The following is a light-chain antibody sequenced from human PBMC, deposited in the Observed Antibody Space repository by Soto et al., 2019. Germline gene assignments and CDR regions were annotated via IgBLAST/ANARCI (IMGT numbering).Light chain of an antibody. Sequence: EIAMTQSPDTLCLFPGARATLSGLASQTISILLAWYQQKPGQAPRLIIYGASSRATGIPDRFSGSGSGTDFTLTISRLEPEDFAVYYCQQYGSSLPITFGQGTRLEI. V-gene: IGKV3-20*01. CDR1: QTISIL. CDR3: QQYGSSLPIT. J-gene: IGKJ5*01. CDR2: GAS.